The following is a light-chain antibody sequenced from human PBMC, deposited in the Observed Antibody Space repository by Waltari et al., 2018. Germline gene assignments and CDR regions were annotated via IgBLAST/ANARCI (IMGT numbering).Light chain of an antibody. CDR3: QQRSNGLT. J-gene: IGKJ4*01. Sequence: EIVLTQSPATLSLSPGERATLSCRASQSVSVYLAWYQQKPGQAPRLLNFDASSRATGIPDRFSGSGSGTDFTLTISSLEPEDFAVYYCQQRSNGLTFGGGTRVEIK. CDR2: DAS. CDR1: QSVSVY. V-gene: IGKV3-11*01.